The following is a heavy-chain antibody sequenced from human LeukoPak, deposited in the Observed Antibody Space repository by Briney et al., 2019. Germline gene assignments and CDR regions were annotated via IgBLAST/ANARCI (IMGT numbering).Heavy chain of an antibody. J-gene: IGHJ3*02. Sequence: ASVKVSCKASGYTFTSYDINWVRQATGQGLEWMGWKNPNSGNTGYAQKFQGRVTMTRNTSISTAYMELSSLRSEDTAVYYCARVSAFGGVIVLVRDAFDIWGQGTMVTVSS. CDR1: GYTFTSYD. CDR3: ARVSAFGGVIVLVRDAFDI. V-gene: IGHV1-8*01. CDR2: KNPNSGNT. D-gene: IGHD3-16*02.